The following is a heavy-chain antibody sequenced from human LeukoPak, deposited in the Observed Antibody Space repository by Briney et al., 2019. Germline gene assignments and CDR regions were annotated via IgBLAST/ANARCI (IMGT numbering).Heavy chain of an antibody. J-gene: IGHJ6*02. CDR2: ISSSSSYI. Sequence: GGSLRLSCAASGFTLSSYSMNWVRQAPGKGLEWVSSISSSSSYIYYADSVKGRFTISRDNAKNSLCLQMNSLRAEDTAVYYCARHNTVTTSYGMDVWGQGTTVTVSS. D-gene: IGHD4-17*01. V-gene: IGHV3-21*01. CDR1: GFTLSSYS. CDR3: ARHNTVTTSYGMDV.